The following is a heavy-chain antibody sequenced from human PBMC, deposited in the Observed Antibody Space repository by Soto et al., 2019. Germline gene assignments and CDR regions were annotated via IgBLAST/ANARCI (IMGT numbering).Heavy chain of an antibody. CDR1: GGTFSSYG. J-gene: IGHJ6*03. D-gene: IGHD3-10*01. Sequence: SVKVSCKASGGTFSSYGISWVRQAPGQGLEWMGGIIPIFGTANYAQKFQGRVTITRDTSASTAYMELSSLRFEDTAVYYCARDRFYYGSGSYYRAYYYYMDVWGKRPTVTVSS. CDR3: ARDRFYYGSGSYYRAYYYYMDV. CDR2: IIPIFGTA. V-gene: IGHV1-69*05.